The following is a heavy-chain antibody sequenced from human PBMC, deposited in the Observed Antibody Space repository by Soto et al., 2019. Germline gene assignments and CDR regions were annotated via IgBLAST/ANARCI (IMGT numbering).Heavy chain of an antibody. CDR3: ARGGYSSSWYWFDP. D-gene: IGHD6-13*01. CDR1: GFTFSSYG. J-gene: IGHJ5*02. Sequence: QVQLVESGGGVVQPGRSLRLSCAASGFTFSSYGMHWVRQAPGKGLEWVAVIWYDGSNKYYADSVKGRFTISRDNSKNTLYLQMNSLRAEETAVYYCARGGYSSSWYWFDPWGQGTLVTVSS. CDR2: IWYDGSNK. V-gene: IGHV3-33*01.